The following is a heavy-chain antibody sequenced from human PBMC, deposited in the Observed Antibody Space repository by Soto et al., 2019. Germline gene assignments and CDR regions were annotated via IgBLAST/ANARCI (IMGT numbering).Heavy chain of an antibody. J-gene: IGHJ3*01. CDR2: INHSGST. D-gene: IGHD2-8*02. V-gene: IGHV4-34*01. CDR3: AGGPYWYWFDV. CDR1: GGSFSGYY. Sequence: PSETLSLTCAVYGGSFSGYYWSWIRQPPGKGLEWIGEINHSGSTNYNPSLKSRVTISVDTSKNQFSLKLSSVTAADTAVYYCAGGPYWYWFDVWGQGTMVTVSS.